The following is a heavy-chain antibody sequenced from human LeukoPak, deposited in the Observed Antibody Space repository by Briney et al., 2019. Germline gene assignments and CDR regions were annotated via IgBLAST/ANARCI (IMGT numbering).Heavy chain of an antibody. J-gene: IGHJ4*02. CDR3: ARMGPEMATIRDY. V-gene: IGHV4-34*01. CDR1: GGSFSGYY. CDR2: INHSGST. Sequence: SETLPLTCAVYGGSFSGYYWSWIRQPPGKGLEWIGEINHSGSTNYNPSLKSRVTISVDTSENQFSLKLSSVTAADTAVYYCARMGPEMATIRDYWGQGTLVTVPS. D-gene: IGHD5-24*01.